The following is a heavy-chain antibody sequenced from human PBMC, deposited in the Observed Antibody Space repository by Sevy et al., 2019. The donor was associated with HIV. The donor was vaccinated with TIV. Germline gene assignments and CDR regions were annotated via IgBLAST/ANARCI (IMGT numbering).Heavy chain of an antibody. CDR2: ISSGSTYI. V-gene: IGHV3-21*01. J-gene: IGHJ4*01. CDR3: ARGMRPQYFFDY. D-gene: IGHD3-10*01. CDR1: GFTFSTYG. Sequence: GGYLRLSCAGSGFTFSTYGINWVRQAPGKGLEWVASISSGSTYIYHAESVRGRFTISRDDANNSLYLQMNSLRAEDTAVYYCARGMRPQYFFDYWGHGTLVTVSS.